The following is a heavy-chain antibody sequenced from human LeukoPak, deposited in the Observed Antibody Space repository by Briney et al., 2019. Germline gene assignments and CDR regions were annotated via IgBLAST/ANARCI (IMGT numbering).Heavy chain of an antibody. J-gene: IGHJ6*03. V-gene: IGHV1-18*01. CDR3: VRDYSPRLVRGRVGPDKDSNMDV. CDR1: GGTFSSYA. Sequence: GASVKVSCKASGGTFSSYAISWVRQAPGQGLEWMGWISAYNGDTNYAQNLQGRVTMTTDTSTSTAYMELRSLRSDDTAVYYCVRDYSPRLVRGRVGPDKDSNMDVWGKGTTVIVSS. D-gene: IGHD3-10*01. CDR2: ISAYNGDT.